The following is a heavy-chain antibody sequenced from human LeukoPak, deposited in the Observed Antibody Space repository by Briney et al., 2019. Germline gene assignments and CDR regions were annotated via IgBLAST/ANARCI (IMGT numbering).Heavy chain of an antibody. J-gene: IGHJ4*02. D-gene: IGHD3-22*01. CDR1: GGSINSGDYY. CDR3: ARDDYYDSSGHGTLDY. CDR2: IYYSGSI. Sequence: SETLSLTCTVSGGSINSGDYYWSWIRQPPGKGLEWIGYIYYSGSIYYNPSLKSRVTISVDTSKNQFSLKLSSVTAADTAVFYCARDDYYDSSGHGTLDYWGQGTLVTVSS. V-gene: IGHV4-30-4*01.